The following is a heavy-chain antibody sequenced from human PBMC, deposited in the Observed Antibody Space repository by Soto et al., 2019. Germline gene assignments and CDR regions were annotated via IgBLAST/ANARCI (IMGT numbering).Heavy chain of an antibody. J-gene: IGHJ4*02. CDR3: AREIVAAAGKDY. D-gene: IGHD6-13*01. CDR1: GYTFTGYY. V-gene: IGHV1-2*02. CDR2: INPNSGGT. Sequence: ASVKVSCKASGYTFTGYYMHWVRQAPGQGLEWMGWINPNSGGTNYAQKFQGRVTMTRDTSISTAYMELRSLRSDDTAVYYCAREIVAAAGKDYWGQGTLVTVSS.